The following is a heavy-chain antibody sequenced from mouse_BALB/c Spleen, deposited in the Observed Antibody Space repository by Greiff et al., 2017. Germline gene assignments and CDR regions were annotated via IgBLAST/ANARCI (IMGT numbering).Heavy chain of an antibody. CDR2: IWSGGST. J-gene: IGHJ4*01. CDR3: ARSYDGSSYLYAMDY. D-gene: IGHD1-1*01. V-gene: IGHV2-2*02. CDR1: GFSLTSYC. Sequence: QVQLKESGPGLVQPSQCLSITCTVSGFSLTSYCVHWVRQSPGKGLEWLGVIWSGGSTDYNAAFISRLSISKDNSKSHFFFKMNSLQANDTARYYCARSYDGSSYLYAMDYWGQGTSVTVSS.